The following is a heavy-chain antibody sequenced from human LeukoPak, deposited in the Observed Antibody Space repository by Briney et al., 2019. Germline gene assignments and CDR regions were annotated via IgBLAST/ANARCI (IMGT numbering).Heavy chain of an antibody. J-gene: IGHJ4*02. V-gene: IGHV4-39*01. D-gene: IGHD3-10*01. Sequence: SETLSLTCTVSGGSISSSSYYWGWIRQPPGKGLEWIGSIYYSGSTYYNPSLKSRVTIYVDTSKNQISLKLNSVTAADTAVYYCARITGFGESPDYWGQGTLVTVPS. CDR3: ARITGFGESPDY. CDR2: IYYSGST. CDR1: GGSISSSSYY.